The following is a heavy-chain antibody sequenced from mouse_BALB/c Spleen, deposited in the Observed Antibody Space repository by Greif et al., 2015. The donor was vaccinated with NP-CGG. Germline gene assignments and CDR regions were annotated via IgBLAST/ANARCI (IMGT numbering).Heavy chain of an antibody. J-gene: IGHJ4*01. CDR3: ARQGSSPYAMDY. CDR2: ISSGGSYT. V-gene: IGHV5-9-3*01. D-gene: IGHD1-1*01. Sequence: DVQLQESGGGLVKPGGSLKLSCAASGFTFSSYAMSWVRQTPEKRLEWVATISSGGSYTYYPDSVKGRFTISRDNAKNTLYLQMSSLRSEDTAMYYCARQGSSPYAMDYWGQGTSVTVSS. CDR1: GFTFSSYA.